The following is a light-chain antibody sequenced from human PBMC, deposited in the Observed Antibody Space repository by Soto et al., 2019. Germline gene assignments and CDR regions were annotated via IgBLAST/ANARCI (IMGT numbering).Light chain of an antibody. CDR3: QAWDSRTVV. V-gene: IGLV3-1*01. J-gene: IGLJ2*01. CDR1: KLGDKY. CDR2: QDT. Sequence: SYELTQPPSVSVSPGQTASITCSGDKLGDKYVCWYQQKPGQSPVLVIYQDTKRPSGIPERFSGSNSGNTATLTISGTQAMDEADFYCQAWDSRTVVFGGGTQLTVL.